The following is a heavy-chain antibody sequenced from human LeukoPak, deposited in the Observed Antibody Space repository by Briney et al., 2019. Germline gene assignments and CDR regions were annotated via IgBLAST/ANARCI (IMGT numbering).Heavy chain of an antibody. CDR3: ARAYIVVVPAAISRFDP. V-gene: IGHV4-34*01. Sequence: SETLSLTCAVYGGSFSDYYWRWIRQPPGKGLEWIGEINDCGSTNNNPSLKSRVTISVDRSKNQFSLKLSSVTAADTAVYYCARAYIVVVPAAISRFDPWGQGTLVTVSS. CDR1: GGSFSDYY. D-gene: IGHD2-2*02. CDR2: INDCGST. J-gene: IGHJ5*02.